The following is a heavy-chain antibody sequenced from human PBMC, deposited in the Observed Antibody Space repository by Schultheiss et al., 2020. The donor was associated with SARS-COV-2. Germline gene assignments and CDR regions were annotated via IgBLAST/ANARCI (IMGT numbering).Heavy chain of an antibody. D-gene: IGHD4-23*01. Sequence: GGSLRLSCAASGFTFSTYVMSWVRQAPGKGLEWVAVISYDGSNKYYADSVKGRFTISRDNSKNTLYLQMNSLRAEDTAVYYCAKELRWYHDAFDIWGQGTMVTVSS. CDR3: AKELRWYHDAFDI. J-gene: IGHJ3*02. V-gene: IGHV3-30*18. CDR1: GFTFSTYV. CDR2: ISYDGSNK.